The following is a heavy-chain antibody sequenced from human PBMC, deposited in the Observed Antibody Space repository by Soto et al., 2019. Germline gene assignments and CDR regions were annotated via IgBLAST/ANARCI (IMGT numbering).Heavy chain of an antibody. D-gene: IGHD3-22*01. Sequence: PGGSLRLSCAASGFTFSSYWMSWVRQAPGKGLEWVANIKQDGSEKYYVDSVKGRFTISRDNAKNSLYLQMNSLRAEDTAVYYCARDLSWGTYYYDSSGYFDYWGQGTLVTVSS. CDR1: GFTFSSYW. CDR2: IKQDGSEK. CDR3: ARDLSWGTYYYDSSGYFDY. J-gene: IGHJ4*02. V-gene: IGHV3-7*01.